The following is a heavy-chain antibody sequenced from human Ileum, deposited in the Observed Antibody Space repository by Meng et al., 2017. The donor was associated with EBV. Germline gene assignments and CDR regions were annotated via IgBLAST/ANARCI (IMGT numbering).Heavy chain of an antibody. CDR1: GGSISSYY. CDR3: ARGGWSLDY. CDR2: IYYSGST. V-gene: IGHV4-59*08. D-gene: IGHD2-15*01. Sequence: VQLQVSGPGLVKPSETLSLTCTVSGGSISSYYWSWIRQPPGKGLEWIGYIYYSGSTNYNPSLKSRVTISVDTSKNQFSLNLSSVTAADTAVYYCARGGWSLDYWGQGTLVTVSS. J-gene: IGHJ4*02.